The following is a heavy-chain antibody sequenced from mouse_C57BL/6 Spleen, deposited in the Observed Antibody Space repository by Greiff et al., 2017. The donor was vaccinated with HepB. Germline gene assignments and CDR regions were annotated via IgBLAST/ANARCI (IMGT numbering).Heavy chain of an antibody. J-gene: IGHJ4*01. CDR2: IDPETGGT. CDR3: TARSYAMDY. CDR1: GYTFTDYE. V-gene: IGHV1-15*01. Sequence: QVQLQQSGAELVRPGASVTLSCKASGYTFTDYEMHWVKQTPVHGLEWIGAIDPETGGTAYNQKFKVKAILTADKSSSTAYMELRSLTSEDSAVYYCTARSYAMDYWGQGTSVTVSS.